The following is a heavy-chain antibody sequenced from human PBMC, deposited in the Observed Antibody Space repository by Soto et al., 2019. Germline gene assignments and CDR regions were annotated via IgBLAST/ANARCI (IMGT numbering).Heavy chain of an antibody. V-gene: IGHV1-46*01. Sequence: ASVKVSCKASGYTFTSYYMHWVRQAPGQGLEWMGIINPSGGSTSYAQKFQGRVTMTRDTSTSTVYMELSSLRSEDTAVYYCARLPGPIVVVPGAHYGMDVWGQGTTVTVSS. CDR3: ARLPGPIVVVPGAHYGMDV. D-gene: IGHD2-2*01. CDR2: INPSGGST. J-gene: IGHJ6*02. CDR1: GYTFTSYY.